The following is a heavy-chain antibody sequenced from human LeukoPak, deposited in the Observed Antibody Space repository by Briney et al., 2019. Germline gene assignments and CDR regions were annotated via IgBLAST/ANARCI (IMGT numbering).Heavy chain of an antibody. D-gene: IGHD3-16*02. CDR2: IYYSGST. V-gene: IGHV4-39*01. CDR3: ARCVDYDYVWGSYRLEYYFDY. CDR1: GGSISSSSYY. J-gene: IGHJ4*02. Sequence: SETLSLTCTVSGGSISSSSYYWGWFRQPPGKGLEWIGSIYYSGSTYYNPSLKSRVTISVDTSKNQFSLKLSSVTAADTAVYYCARCVDYDYVWGSYRLEYYFDYWGQGTLVTVSS.